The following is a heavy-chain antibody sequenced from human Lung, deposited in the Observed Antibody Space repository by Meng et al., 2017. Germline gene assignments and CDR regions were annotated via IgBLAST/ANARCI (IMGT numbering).Heavy chain of an antibody. J-gene: IGHJ2*01. CDR3: ARGQKGYFDL. V-gene: IGHV4-30-4*01. Sequence: QESGPGLVKPSQTLSLTCTASGGSISSSNYYWSWIRQPPGKGLEWSGHIYNSGSTYYNPSLKSRITISVDTSKNQFSLKLSSVTAADTAVYYCARGQKGYFDLWGRGTLVTVSS. CDR2: IYNSGST. CDR1: GGSISSSNYY.